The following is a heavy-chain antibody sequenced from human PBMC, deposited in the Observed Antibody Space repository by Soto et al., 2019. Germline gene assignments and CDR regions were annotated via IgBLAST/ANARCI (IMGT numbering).Heavy chain of an antibody. D-gene: IGHD1-26*01. CDR2: IYYSGST. J-gene: IGHJ4*02. V-gene: IGHV4-59*01. CDR3: ARYPPKGGTRFDY. Sequence: QVQLQESGPGLVKPSETLSLTCTVSGGSISSYYWSWIRQPPGKGLEWIGYIYYSGSTNYNPSLKSRVTISVDTSKNQFSLKLSSVTAADTAVYYCARYPPKGGTRFDYWGQGTLVTVSS. CDR1: GGSISSYY.